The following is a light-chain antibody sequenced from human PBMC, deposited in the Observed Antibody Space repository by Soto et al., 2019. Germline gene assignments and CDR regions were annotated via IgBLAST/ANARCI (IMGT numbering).Light chain of an antibody. J-gene: IGKJ4*01. Sequence: DIVMTQSPDSLAVSLGERATINCKSSQTILSTSNNRNYLAWYRQKPGQPPRLLIYWASTRESGVPDRISGSGFGTDFTLTISSLQAEDVAVYYCQQYVSIPLTFGGGTKVEIK. CDR3: QQYVSIPLT. CDR2: WAS. V-gene: IGKV4-1*01. CDR1: QTILSTSNNRNY.